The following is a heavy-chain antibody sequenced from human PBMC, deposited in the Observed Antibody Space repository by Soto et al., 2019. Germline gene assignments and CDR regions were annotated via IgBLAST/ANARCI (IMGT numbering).Heavy chain of an antibody. D-gene: IGHD5-18*01. CDR1: GYTFSNYY. Sequence: QVQLVQSGAEVKKPGASVKVSCKASGYTFSNYYVHWERQAPGQGPEWMGGINPSGGSTRDAQKVQVRFTMTRDTSTSTVHMELSSLRSDDTAVYYCAREATAVYSGMDVWGQGTTVTVSS. V-gene: IGHV1-46*01. CDR3: AREATAVYSGMDV. CDR2: INPSGGST. J-gene: IGHJ6*02.